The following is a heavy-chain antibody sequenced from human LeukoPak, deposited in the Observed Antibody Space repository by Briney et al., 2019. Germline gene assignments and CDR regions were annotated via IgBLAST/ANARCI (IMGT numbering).Heavy chain of an antibody. CDR3: ARGIVVVVTATSNWFDP. D-gene: IGHD2-15*01. CDR2: IDYSGGDT. J-gene: IGHJ5*02. CDR1: GFTLSSYE. V-gene: IGHV3-23*01. Sequence: GGSLRLSCTASGFTLSSYEMSWIRQAPGKGLEWVSSIDYSGGDTHYADSVKGRFTISRDNSKNTLYLQMNSLRTEDTAVYYCARGIVVVVTATSNWFDPWGQGTLVTVSS.